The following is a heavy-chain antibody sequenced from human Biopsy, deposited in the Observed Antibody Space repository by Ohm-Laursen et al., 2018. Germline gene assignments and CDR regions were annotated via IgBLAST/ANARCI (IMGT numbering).Heavy chain of an antibody. CDR2: IYYHNGRS. CDR3: ARGRSDYPPTF. V-gene: IGHV4-59*07. J-gene: IGHJ4*02. CDR1: GGSISGYY. Sequence: SDTLSLTCAVSGGSISGYYWTWIRQSPGKGLEWIGYIYYHNGRSSYNPSLKSRVTMSVDTSQNQFSLNLNSVTAADTAMYFCARGRSDYPPTFWGPGTLVTVSS. D-gene: IGHD4-17*01.